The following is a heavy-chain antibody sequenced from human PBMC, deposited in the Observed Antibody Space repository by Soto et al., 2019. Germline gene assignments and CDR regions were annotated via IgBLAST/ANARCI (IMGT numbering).Heavy chain of an antibody. Sequence: QVQLQESGPGLVKPSQTLSLTCTVSGGSISSGGYYWSWIRQHPGKGLEWIGYIYYSGSTYYNPFLKSRVTISVDTSKNQFSLKLSSVTAADTAVYYCVRDRAVVGSYGYAEYYYYGMDVWGQGTTVTVSS. CDR1: GGSISSGGYY. J-gene: IGHJ6*02. V-gene: IGHV4-31*03. D-gene: IGHD5-18*01. CDR3: VRDRAVVGSYGYAEYYYYGMDV. CDR2: IYYSGST.